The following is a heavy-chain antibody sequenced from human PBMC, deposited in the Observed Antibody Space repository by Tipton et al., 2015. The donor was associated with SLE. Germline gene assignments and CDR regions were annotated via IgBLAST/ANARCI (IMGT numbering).Heavy chain of an antibody. J-gene: IGHJ4*02. CDR3: ARHSGYSSSWFGY. CDR1: GFTFSNYW. D-gene: IGHD6-13*01. CDR2: IYYSGNT. V-gene: IGHV4-39*01. Sequence: LRLSCAASGFTFSNYWMHWVRQAPGKGLEWIGSIYYSGNTYYNPSLKSRVTISVDTSKNQLSLKLSSVTAADTAVFYCARHSGYSSSWFGYWGQGTLVTVSS.